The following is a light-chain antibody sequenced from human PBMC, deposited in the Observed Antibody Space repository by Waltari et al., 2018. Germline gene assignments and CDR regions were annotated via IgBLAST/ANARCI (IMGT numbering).Light chain of an antibody. CDR3: QQHYSAPYT. CDR1: QSVLYSSNNKNY. Sequence: DIVLTQYPDSLAVSLGERATINCKSSQSVLYSSNNKNYLVWYQQRPGQPPKVLMCWASPRESGVPDRFSGSGSGTDFTLTSSSLQAEDVAVYYCQQHYSAPYTFGQGTKLEIK. V-gene: IGKV4-1*01. CDR2: WAS. J-gene: IGKJ2*01.